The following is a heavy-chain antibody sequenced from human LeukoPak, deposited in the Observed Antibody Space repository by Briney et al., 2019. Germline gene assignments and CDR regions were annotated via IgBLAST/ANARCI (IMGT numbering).Heavy chain of an antibody. V-gene: IGHV1-18*01. CDR3: ARVQKWPYYYDSSGYSDY. J-gene: IGHJ4*02. D-gene: IGHD3-22*01. CDR1: GYTFTSYG. Sequence: ASVKVSCKASGYTFTSYGISWVRQAPGQGLEWMGWISAYNGNTNYAQKLQGRVTMTTDTSTSTAYMELRSLRSDDTAVYYCARVQKWPYYYDSSGYSDYWGREPWSPSPQ. CDR2: ISAYNGNT.